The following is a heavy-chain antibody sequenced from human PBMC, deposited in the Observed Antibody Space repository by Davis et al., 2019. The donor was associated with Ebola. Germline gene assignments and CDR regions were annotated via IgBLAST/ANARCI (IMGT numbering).Heavy chain of an antibody. J-gene: IGHJ5*02. CDR3: ARVDSSSWDILGFDP. V-gene: IGHV4-59*01. Sequence: SETLSLTCAVYGWSFSSYYWSWIRQPPGKGLEWIGYIYYSGSTNYNPSLKSRVTISVDTSKNQFSLKLSSVTAADTAVYYCARVDSSSWDILGFDPWGQGTLVTVSS. CDR1: GWSFSSYY. D-gene: IGHD6-13*01. CDR2: IYYSGST.